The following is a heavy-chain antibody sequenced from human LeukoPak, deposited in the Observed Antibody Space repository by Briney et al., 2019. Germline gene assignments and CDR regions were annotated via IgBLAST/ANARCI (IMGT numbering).Heavy chain of an antibody. Sequence: GGSLRLSCAASGFKFDDYGMSWVRQVPGKGLEWVSYISSSSSTIYYADSVKGRFTISRDNAKNSLYLQMNSLRAEDTAVYYCARVYSSSFGFDDAFDIWGQGTMVTVSS. CDR2: ISSSSSTI. CDR1: GFKFDDYG. V-gene: IGHV3-48*04. CDR3: ARVYSSSFGFDDAFDI. J-gene: IGHJ3*02. D-gene: IGHD6-13*01.